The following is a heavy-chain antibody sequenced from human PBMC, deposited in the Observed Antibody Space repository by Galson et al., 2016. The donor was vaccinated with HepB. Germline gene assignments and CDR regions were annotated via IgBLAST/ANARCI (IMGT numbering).Heavy chain of an antibody. V-gene: IGHV3-74*01. CDR2: IEPDGSRP. CDR3: ARDLSGPDY. CDR1: GFTFTHHQ. Sequence: SLRLSCAVSGFTFTHHQMHWVRQLPGKGLVWVSRIEPDGSRPIYADSVKGRLSISRDNAENMLYLQMDSLRADDTAVYYCARDLSGPDYWGQGTLVTVSS. J-gene: IGHJ4*02.